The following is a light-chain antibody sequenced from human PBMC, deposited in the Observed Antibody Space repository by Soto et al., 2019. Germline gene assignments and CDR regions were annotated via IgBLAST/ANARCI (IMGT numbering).Light chain of an antibody. CDR2: DAS. J-gene: IGKJ4*01. V-gene: IGKV1-33*01. CDR1: QDINTY. CDR3: QQYDSVPPVT. Sequence: DIQLTQSPSSLSASVGDRVTITCQASQDINTYLNWYQQKPGKAPKLLIYDASNLEIGVPSRFSGSGFGTDFTFTISGLQPEDIATYYCQQYDSVPPVTFGGGTKVEI.